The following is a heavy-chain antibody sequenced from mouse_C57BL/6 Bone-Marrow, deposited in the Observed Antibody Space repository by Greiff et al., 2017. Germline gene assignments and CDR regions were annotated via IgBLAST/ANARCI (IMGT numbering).Heavy chain of an antibody. CDR3: ARVTGYYAMDY. CDR1: GYTFTSYW. V-gene: IGHV1-55*01. CDR2: IYPGSGST. D-gene: IGHD4-1*01. Sequence: QVQLKQPGAELVKPGASVKMSCKASGYTFTSYWITWVKQRPGQGLEWIGDIYPGSGSTNYNEKFKSKATLTVDTSSSTAYMQLSSLTSEDSAVYYCARVTGYYAMDYWGQGTSVTVSS. J-gene: IGHJ4*01.